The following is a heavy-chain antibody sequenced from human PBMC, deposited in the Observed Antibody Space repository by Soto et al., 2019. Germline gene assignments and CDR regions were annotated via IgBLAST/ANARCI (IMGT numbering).Heavy chain of an antibody. CDR3: ARGRYSSGWYWIDY. CDR1: GGSISSYY. CDR2: IYYSGST. J-gene: IGHJ4*02. Sequence: PSETLSLTCTVSGGSISSYYWSWIRQPPGKGLEWIGYIYYSGSTNYNPSLKSRVTISVDTSKNQFSLKLSSVTAADTAVYYCARGRYSSGWYWIDYWGQGTLVTVSS. V-gene: IGHV4-59*01. D-gene: IGHD6-19*01.